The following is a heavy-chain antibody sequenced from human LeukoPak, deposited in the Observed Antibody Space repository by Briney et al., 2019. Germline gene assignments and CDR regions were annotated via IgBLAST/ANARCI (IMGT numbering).Heavy chain of an antibody. CDR2: INPSGGST. CDR3: ARGVEDSSSTSTFGC. Sequence: GASVKVSCKASGYTFTSYYMHWVRQAPGQGLEWMGIINPSGGSTSYAQKFQGRVTMTRDMSTSTVYMELSSLRSEDTAVYYCARGVEDSSSTSTFGCWGQGTLVTVAS. D-gene: IGHD6-13*01. V-gene: IGHV1-46*01. J-gene: IGHJ4*02. CDR1: GYTFTSYY.